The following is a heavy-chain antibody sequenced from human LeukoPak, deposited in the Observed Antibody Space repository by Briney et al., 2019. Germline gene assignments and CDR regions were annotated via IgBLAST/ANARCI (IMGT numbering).Heavy chain of an antibody. CDR1: GGSISRGGYY. CDR2: IYYSGPT. J-gene: IGHJ6*02. CDR3: ARVGMENYDILTGSYYYYGMDV. Sequence: SETLSLTCTVSGGSISRGGYYWSWIRQHPGKGLEWIGYIYYSGPTYYNPSLKSRVTISVDTSKNQLSLKLSSVTAADTAVYYCARVGMENYDILTGSYYYYGMDVWGQGTTVTVSS. D-gene: IGHD3-9*01. V-gene: IGHV4-31*03.